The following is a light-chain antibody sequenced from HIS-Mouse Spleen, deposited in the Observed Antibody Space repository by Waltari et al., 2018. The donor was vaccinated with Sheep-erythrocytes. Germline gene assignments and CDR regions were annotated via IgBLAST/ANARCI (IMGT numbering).Light chain of an antibody. CDR2: EGS. CDR1: SSYVGSYNL. CDR3: CSYAGSSTWV. V-gene: IGLV2-23*01. J-gene: IGLJ3*02. Sequence: QSALTQPASVSGSPGQSITISCTGTSSYVGSYNLFSWYQQHPGKAPKLMIYEGSKRPSGVSKRFPGSKAGNTASLTISGLQAEDEADYYCCSYAGSSTWVFGGGTKLTVL.